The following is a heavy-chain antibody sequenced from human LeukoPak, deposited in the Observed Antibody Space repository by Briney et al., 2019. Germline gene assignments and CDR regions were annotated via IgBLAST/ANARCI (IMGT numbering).Heavy chain of an antibody. D-gene: IGHD3-10*01. CDR1: GGSISTYY. Sequence: SETLSLTCTVSGGSISTYYWSWIRQPPGKGLEWIGYIYYRGSTNYNPSLQSRVTISVDTSKNQFSLRLSSVTAADTAVYYCARGVGSARVRGVIITGLDSWGQGAQVTVSS. CDR2: IYYRGST. V-gene: IGHV4-59*01. J-gene: IGHJ4*02. CDR3: ARGVGSARVRGVIITGLDS.